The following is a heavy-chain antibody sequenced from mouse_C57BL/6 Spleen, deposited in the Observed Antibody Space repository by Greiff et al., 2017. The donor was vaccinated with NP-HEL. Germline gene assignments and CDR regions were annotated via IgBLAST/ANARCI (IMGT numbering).Heavy chain of an antibody. CDR3: ARRGDYGSTYYAMDY. CDR1: GFTFSDYG. J-gene: IGHJ4*01. V-gene: IGHV5-17*01. D-gene: IGHD1-1*01. Sequence: EVHLVESGGGLVKPGGSLKLSCAASGFTFSDYGMHWVRQAPEKGLEWVAYISSGSSTIYYADKVKGRFTISRDNAKNTLFLQMTSLRSEDTAMYYCARRGDYGSTYYAMDYWGQGTSVTVSS. CDR2: ISSGSSTI.